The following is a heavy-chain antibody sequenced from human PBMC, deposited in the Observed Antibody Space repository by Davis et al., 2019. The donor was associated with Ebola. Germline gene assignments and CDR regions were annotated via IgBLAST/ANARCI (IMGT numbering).Heavy chain of an antibody. J-gene: IGHJ4*02. Sequence: PGGSLRLSCAASGFTFSTYAMHWVRQAPVKGLEWVAVISYDGSNKYYADSVKGRFTISRDNSKNTLYLQMNSLRAEDTAVYYCARDRSIAAAPYPPDYWGQGTLVTVSS. CDR1: GFTFSTYA. CDR2: ISYDGSNK. D-gene: IGHD6-13*01. V-gene: IGHV3-30-3*01. CDR3: ARDRSIAAAPYPPDY.